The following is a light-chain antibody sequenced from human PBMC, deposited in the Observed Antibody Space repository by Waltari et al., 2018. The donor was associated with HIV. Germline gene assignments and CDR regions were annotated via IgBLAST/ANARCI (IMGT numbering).Light chain of an antibody. CDR1: SSDIGAYNR. V-gene: IGLV2-18*02. CDR2: EVT. Sequence: QSALTQPPSVSGSLGQSVNISCTGTSSDIGAYNRVSWYQQSPGTAPKLIIYEVTHLPSGLPVRFSGSKSGNTASLTISGLQADDEADYYCPSYTTSSTWVFGGGTKLTVL. J-gene: IGLJ3*02. CDR3: PSYTTSSTWV.